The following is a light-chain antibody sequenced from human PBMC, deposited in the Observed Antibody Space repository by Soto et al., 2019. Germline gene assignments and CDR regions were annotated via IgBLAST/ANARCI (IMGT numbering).Light chain of an antibody. CDR2: EGS. Sequence: QSALTQPASVSGSPGQSITISCTGTSRDVGSYNLVSWYQQYPGKAPKLMIYEGSKRPSGVSHRFSGSTSGNTASLTISGLQAEDEADYYCCSYAGSTTWVFGGGTKVTVL. V-gene: IGLV2-23*01. CDR3: CSYAGSTTWV. J-gene: IGLJ3*02. CDR1: SRDVGSYNL.